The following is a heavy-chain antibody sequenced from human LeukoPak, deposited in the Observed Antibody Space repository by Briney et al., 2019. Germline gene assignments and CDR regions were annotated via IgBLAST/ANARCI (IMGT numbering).Heavy chain of an antibody. D-gene: IGHD3-3*01. J-gene: IGHJ4*02. V-gene: IGHV1-18*01. CDR1: GYTFTSYG. CDR2: IGAYNGNT. CDR3: ARVDYDFWSGYLQPPDY. Sequence: ASVKVSCKASGYTFTSYGISWVRQAPGQGLEWMGWIGAYNGNTNYAQKLQGRVTMTTDTSTSTAYMELRSLRSDDTAVYYCARVDYDFWSGYLQPPDYWGQGTLVTVSS.